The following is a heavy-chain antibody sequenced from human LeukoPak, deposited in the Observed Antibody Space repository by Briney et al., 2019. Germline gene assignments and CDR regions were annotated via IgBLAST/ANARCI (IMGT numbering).Heavy chain of an antibody. V-gene: IGHV1-69*05. Sequence: ASVKVSCKASGGTFSSYAISWVRQAPGQGLEWIGGIIPILGTANYAQKFQGRVTITTDESTSTAYMELSSLRSEDTAVYYCATVVRDPAAGTFGWFDPWGQGTLVTVSS. CDR2: IIPILGTA. D-gene: IGHD6-13*01. CDR1: GGTFSSYA. J-gene: IGHJ5*02. CDR3: ATVVRDPAAGTFGWFDP.